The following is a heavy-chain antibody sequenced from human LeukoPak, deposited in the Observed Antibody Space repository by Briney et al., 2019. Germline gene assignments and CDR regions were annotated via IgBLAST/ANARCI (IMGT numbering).Heavy chain of an antibody. CDR3: AKDKSIAAADYYFDY. CDR2: ICDSGGST. CDR1: GFTFSSYA. V-gene: IGHV3-23*01. D-gene: IGHD6-13*01. J-gene: IGHJ4*02. Sequence: GGSLRLSCAASGFTFSSYAMSWVRQAPGKGLEWVSAICDSGGSTYYADSVKGRFTISRDNSKNMLYLQMNSLRAEDTAVYYCAKDKSIAAADYYFDYGGQGTLVTVSS.